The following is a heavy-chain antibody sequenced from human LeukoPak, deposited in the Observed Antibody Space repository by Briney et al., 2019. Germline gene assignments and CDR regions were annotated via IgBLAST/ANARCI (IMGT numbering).Heavy chain of an antibody. J-gene: IGHJ4*02. D-gene: IGHD2-2*01. V-gene: IGHV5-51*01. CDR2: IYPGDSET. CDR1: GYTFINSI. Sequence: GGPLQISGKGSGYTFINSIIGGLRRLPGKGLEWMGIIYPGDSETRYSPSFQGQVTISADKSISTAYLQWSSLRASDTAMYYCARLPAASAMRGDYWGQGTLVTVSS. CDR3: ARLPAASAMRGDY.